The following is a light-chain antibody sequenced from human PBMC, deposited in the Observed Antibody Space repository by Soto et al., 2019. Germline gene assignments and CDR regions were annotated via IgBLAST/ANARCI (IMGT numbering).Light chain of an antibody. CDR1: RNDIGAYEF. V-gene: IGLV2-8*01. CDR2: EVV. Sequence: QSALTQPPSASGSPGQSVTISCTGTRNDIGAYEFVSWYQHHPGKAPKLIIYEVVQRPSGVPDRFSGSKSGNTASLTVSGLQAADEADYYCKSYAGSNTYVFVTGTKVTVL. J-gene: IGLJ1*01. CDR3: KSYAGSNTYV.